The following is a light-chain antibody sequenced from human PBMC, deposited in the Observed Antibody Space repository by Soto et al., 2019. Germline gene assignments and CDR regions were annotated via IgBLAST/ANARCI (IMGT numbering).Light chain of an antibody. V-gene: IGLV1-44*01. CDR2: TND. Sequence: QSLLTDPPSDSSTTGQRVTIACSGSSSNIGSNTVNWYQQLPGTAPKLLIYTNDQRPSGVRDRFSGSRSGTSASLAISGLQSEDEADDYCTAWDTSLNGSVFGTWTNATVL. J-gene: IGLJ1*01. CDR3: TAWDTSLNGSV. CDR1: SSNIGSNT.